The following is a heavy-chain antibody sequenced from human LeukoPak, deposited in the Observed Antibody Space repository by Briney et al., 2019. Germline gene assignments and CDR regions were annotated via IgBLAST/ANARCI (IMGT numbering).Heavy chain of an antibody. Sequence: GGSLRLSCAASGFTFSSYSMNWVRQAPGKGLEWVASIKQDESEKYYVDSVKGRFTISRDNAKNSVSLQMGSLRVEDTAVYYCARQSSGRYSLFFDYWGQGILVTVSS. V-gene: IGHV3-7*03. J-gene: IGHJ4*02. CDR2: IKQDESEK. D-gene: IGHD1-26*01. CDR3: ARQSSGRYSLFFDY. CDR1: GFTFSSYS.